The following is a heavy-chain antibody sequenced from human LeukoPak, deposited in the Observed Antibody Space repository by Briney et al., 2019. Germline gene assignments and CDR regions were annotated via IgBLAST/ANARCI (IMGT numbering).Heavy chain of an antibody. CDR2: IIPILGIA. CDR3: ARGGSSPHDY. J-gene: IGHJ4*02. CDR1: GGTFSSYA. Sequence: ASVKVSCKASGGTFSSYAISWVRQAPGQGLEWMGRIIPILGIANYAQKFQGRVTITVDKSTSTAYMELSSLRSEDTAVYYCARGGSSPHDYWGQGTLVTVSS. V-gene: IGHV1-69*04. D-gene: IGHD6-13*01.